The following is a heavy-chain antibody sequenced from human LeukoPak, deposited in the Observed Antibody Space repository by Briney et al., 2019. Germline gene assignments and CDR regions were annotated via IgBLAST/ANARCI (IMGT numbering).Heavy chain of an antibody. J-gene: IGHJ4*02. V-gene: IGHV3-23*01. CDR1: GFTFSSYA. CDR2: ISGSGGST. CDR3: AKDQAGDFWSGYFLGNYFDY. D-gene: IGHD3-3*01. Sequence: PGRSLRLSCAASGFTFSSYAMSWVRQAPGKGLEWVSAISGSGGSTYYADSVKGRFTISRDNSKNTLYLQMNSLRAEDTAVYYCAKDQAGDFWSGYFLGNYFDYWGQGTLVTVSS.